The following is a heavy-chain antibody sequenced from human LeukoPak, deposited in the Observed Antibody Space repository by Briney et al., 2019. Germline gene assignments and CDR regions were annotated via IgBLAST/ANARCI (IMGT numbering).Heavy chain of an antibody. Sequence: GGSLRLSCAASGFTFSSYAMSWVSQAPGKGLEWVSAISGSGGSIYYADSVKGRFTISRDNSKNTVYLQMNSLRAEDTAVYYCAKVGISGSPMESWGQGTTVTVSS. CDR1: GFTFSSYA. CDR2: ISGSGGSI. CDR3: AKVGISGSPMES. J-gene: IGHJ6*02. V-gene: IGHV3-23*01. D-gene: IGHD3-10*01.